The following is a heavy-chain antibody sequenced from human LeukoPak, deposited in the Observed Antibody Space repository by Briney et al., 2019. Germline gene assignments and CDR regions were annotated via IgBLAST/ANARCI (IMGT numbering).Heavy chain of an antibody. CDR3: ARDRGRDYYYYGMDV. J-gene: IGHJ6*02. D-gene: IGHD3-16*01. CDR2: IYSGGST. Sequence: GGSLRLSCAASGFTVSSNYMSWVRQAPGKGREGVSVIYSGGSTYYADSVKGRFTISRDNSKNTLYLQMNSLRAEDTAVYYCARDRGRDYYYYGMDVWGQGTTVTVSS. V-gene: IGHV3-53*01. CDR1: GFTVSSNY.